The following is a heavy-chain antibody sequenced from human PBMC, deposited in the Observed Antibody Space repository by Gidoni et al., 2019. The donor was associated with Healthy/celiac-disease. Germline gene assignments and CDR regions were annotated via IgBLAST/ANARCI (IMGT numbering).Heavy chain of an antibody. CDR2: ISAYNSNT. J-gene: IGHJ3*02. D-gene: IGHD1-1*01. CDR1: G. V-gene: IGHV1-18*01. CDR3: ARETGTYGAFDI. Sequence: GISWVRQAPGQGLEWMGWISAYNSNTNYAQKLQGRVTMTTDTSTSTAYMELRSLRSDDTAVYYCARETGTYGAFDIWGQGTMVTVSS.